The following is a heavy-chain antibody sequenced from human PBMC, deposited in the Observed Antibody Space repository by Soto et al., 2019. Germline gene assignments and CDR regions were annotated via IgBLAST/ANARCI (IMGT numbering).Heavy chain of an antibody. J-gene: IGHJ1*01. CDR1: GFTFSNYS. Sequence: GGSLILSCAASGFTFSNYSMSWVRQAPGKGLEWVSAISGSGGSTYYADSVKGRFTNFRDNSKNTLFLQMNSLRAEDTAVYYCAIDSGRYSTSWYEYFQHWGQGTLVTVSS. D-gene: IGHD6-13*01. CDR3: AIDSGRYSTSWYEYFQH. CDR2: ISGSGGST. V-gene: IGHV3-23*01.